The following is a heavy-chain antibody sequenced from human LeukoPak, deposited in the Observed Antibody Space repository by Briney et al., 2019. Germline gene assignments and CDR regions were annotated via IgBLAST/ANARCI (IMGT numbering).Heavy chain of an antibody. CDR3: ARGEYYSDTSSYFDY. V-gene: IGHV3-48*01. CDR2: ISSSGTTI. J-gene: IGHJ4*02. CDR1: GFTFSSYA. D-gene: IGHD3-22*01. Sequence: GRSLRLSCAASGFTFSSYAMHWVRQAPGKGLEWVSYISSSGTTIYYADSVKGRFTISRDNSKNTLFVQMSSLRAEDTAVYYCARGEYYSDTSSYFDYWGQGTLVTVSS.